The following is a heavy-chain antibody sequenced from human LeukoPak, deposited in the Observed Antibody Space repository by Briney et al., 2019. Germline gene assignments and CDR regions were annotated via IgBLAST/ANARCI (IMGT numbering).Heavy chain of an antibody. CDR3: ASQAHDSSGYYIRYYFDY. Sequence: ASVKVSCKASGYTFIDYYMHWVRQAPGQGLEWMGWLNPNSGDTNYAQKFQGRVTITADESTSTAYMELSSLRSEDTAVYYCASQAHDSSGYYIRYYFDYWGQGTLVTVSS. J-gene: IGHJ4*02. D-gene: IGHD3-22*01. V-gene: IGHV1-2*02. CDR1: GYTFIDYY. CDR2: LNPNSGDT.